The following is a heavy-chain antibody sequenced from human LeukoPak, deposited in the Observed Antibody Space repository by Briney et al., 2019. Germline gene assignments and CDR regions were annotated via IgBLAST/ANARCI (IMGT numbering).Heavy chain of an antibody. CDR2: IKQDGSVK. CDR3: ARVGATSNDY. D-gene: IGHD1-26*01. V-gene: IGHV3-7*04. CDR1: GFTFNNYW. Sequence: GGSLRLSCAASGFTFNNYWMSWVRQAPGKGLEWVANIKQDGSVKYYVDSVKGRFTISRDNAKNSLYLQMNSLRAEDTAVYYCARVGATSNDYWGQGTLVTVSS. J-gene: IGHJ4*02.